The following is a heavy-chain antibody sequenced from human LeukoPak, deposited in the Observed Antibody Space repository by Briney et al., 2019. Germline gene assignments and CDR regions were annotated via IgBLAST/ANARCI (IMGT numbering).Heavy chain of an antibody. V-gene: IGHV4-61*02. Sequence: SETLSLTCTVSGGSISSGSYYWSWIRQPAGKGLKWIGRIYTSGSTNYNPSLKSRVTISVDTSKNQFSLKLSSVTAADTAVYYCAAQQVGATLSRWFDPWGQGTLVTVSS. CDR2: IYTSGST. J-gene: IGHJ5*02. CDR1: GGSISSGSYY. D-gene: IGHD1-26*01. CDR3: AAQQVGATLSRWFDP.